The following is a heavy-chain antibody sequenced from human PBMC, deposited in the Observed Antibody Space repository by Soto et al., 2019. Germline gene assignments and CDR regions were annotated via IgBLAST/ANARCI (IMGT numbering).Heavy chain of an antibody. D-gene: IGHD1-26*01. V-gene: IGHV3-23*01. CDR2: IGGGNTDR. CDR3: GKDAVSYNGKWDWFDS. Sequence: DVQLLEYGGGLVQPGGSLTLSCAASRFIFSDYAMNWVRQAPGKGLEWVSSIGGGNTDRYYADSVKGRFIISRDNSKNTMYLHMNSPRDDDTAVYYCGKDAVSYNGKWDWFDSWGLGTLVTVSS. CDR1: RFIFSDYA. J-gene: IGHJ5*01.